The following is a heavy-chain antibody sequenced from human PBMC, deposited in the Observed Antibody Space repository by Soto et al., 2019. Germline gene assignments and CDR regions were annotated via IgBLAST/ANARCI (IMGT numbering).Heavy chain of an antibody. CDR3: AALWFGELAFNY. D-gene: IGHD3-10*01. Sequence: SETLSLTCSVSGYSISSGYHWGWVRQAPGKGLEWLGSVYHNGIMFHNPSFQSRVTISVDTSKNQFSLNLRSVTAADTAVYYCAALWFGELAFNYWGHGILVTVSS. CDR2: VYHNGIM. CDR1: GYSISSGYH. J-gene: IGHJ4*01. V-gene: IGHV4-38-2*02.